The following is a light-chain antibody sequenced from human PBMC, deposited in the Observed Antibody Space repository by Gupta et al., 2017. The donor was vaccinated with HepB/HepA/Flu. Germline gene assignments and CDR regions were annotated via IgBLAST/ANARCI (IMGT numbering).Light chain of an antibody. Sequence: SYVLTQPPSVSVAPGKTARSTRGGNNIGSRSVHWYQQKPGQAPVVVVYDDSDRTSGSPERFSGSNSGNTATLTISRVEAGDEADYYCQVWDSSNDHPVIFGGGTKLTVL. CDR3: QVWDSSNDHPVI. CDR1: NIGSRS. CDR2: DDS. V-gene: IGLV3-21*03. J-gene: IGLJ2*01.